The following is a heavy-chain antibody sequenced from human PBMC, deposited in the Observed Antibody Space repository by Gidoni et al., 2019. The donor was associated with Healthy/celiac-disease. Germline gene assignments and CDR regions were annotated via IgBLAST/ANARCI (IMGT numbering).Heavy chain of an antibody. CDR3: ARRKGRRSGYPKNFDL. Sequence: QVQLQQWGAGLWKPSETLSLTCAVYGGSFSGYYWGWIRQPPGEGLEWIGGSNDSGSTNYNPDLKRRVTITVNTSKNQFSPKLSSVAAADTGVYYGARRKGRRSGYPKNFDLWGQGTLVTVSS. CDR1: GGSFSGYY. V-gene: IGHV4-34*01. D-gene: IGHD6-13*01. J-gene: IGHJ4*02. CDR2: SNDSGST.